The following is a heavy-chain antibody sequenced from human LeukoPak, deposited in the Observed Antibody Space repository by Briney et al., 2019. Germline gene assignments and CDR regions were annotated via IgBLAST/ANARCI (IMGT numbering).Heavy chain of an antibody. D-gene: IGHD2-2*02. V-gene: IGHV1-69*04. Sequence: SVKVSCEASGGSFSRNAISWVRQAPGQGLEWMGRFIPILGIATYAQKFQGRVTITADRSTSTAYMELSSLRSEDTAVYYCARIQAVGVPVAIDAYFSYGMDVWGQGTAVTVSS. CDR1: GGSFSRNA. CDR2: FIPILGIA. J-gene: IGHJ6*02. CDR3: ARIQAVGVPVAIDAYFSYGMDV.